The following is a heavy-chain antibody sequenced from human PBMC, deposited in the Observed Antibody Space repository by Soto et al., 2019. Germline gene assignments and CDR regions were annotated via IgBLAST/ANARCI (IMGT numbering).Heavy chain of an antibody. CDR1: GFTFSSCS. CDR2: ISSSSSTI. D-gene: IGHD3-16*01. Sequence: EGSLRLSCAATGFTFSSCSMKWGLHAPGRGLEWVSYISSSSSTIYYADSVKGRFTISRDNAKNSLYLQMNSLRDEDTAVYYCGKEVCLVNWFDRRGQETLGAVSS. J-gene: IGHJ5*02. V-gene: IGHV3-48*02. CDR3: GKEVCLVNWFDR.